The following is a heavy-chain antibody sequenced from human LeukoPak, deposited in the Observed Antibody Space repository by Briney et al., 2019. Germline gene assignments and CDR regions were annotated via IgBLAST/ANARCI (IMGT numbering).Heavy chain of an antibody. CDR2: ISAYNGNT. J-gene: IGHJ4*02. D-gene: IGHD3-22*01. CDR3: ARGLNYYDSSGPTDY. CDR1: GYTFTSYG. V-gene: IGHV1-18*01. Sequence: ASVKVSCKASGYTFTSYGISWVRQAPGQGLEWMGWISAYNGNTNYAQKLQGRVTMTTDTSTGTAYMELRSLRSDDTAVYYCARGLNYYDSSGPTDYWGQGTLVTVSS.